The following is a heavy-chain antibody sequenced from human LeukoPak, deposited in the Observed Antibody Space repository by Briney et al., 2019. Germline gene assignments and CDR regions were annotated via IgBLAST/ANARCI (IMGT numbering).Heavy chain of an antibody. Sequence: GGSLRLSCTTSGFIFSDYYMSWIRQAPGKGLEWVSYISSSGSIIYYADSVKGRFTISRDNAKNSLYLQMNSLRAEDTAVYYCARDRFSGSYPLDYWGQGKRVTVSS. D-gene: IGHD1-26*01. CDR2: ISSSGSII. CDR1: GFIFSDYY. CDR3: ARDRFSGSYPLDY. V-gene: IGHV3-11*01. J-gene: IGHJ3*01.